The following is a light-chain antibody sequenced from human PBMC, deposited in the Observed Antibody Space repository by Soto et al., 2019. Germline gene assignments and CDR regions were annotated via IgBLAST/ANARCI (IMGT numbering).Light chain of an antibody. J-gene: IGKJ4*01. CDR1: QNINSN. V-gene: IGKV3-15*01. CDR3: QQYNDWPLT. Sequence: EIVMTQSPATLSVSPGERATLSCRASQNINSNLAWYQQKPGQAPRLLIYGASPRVTGIPARFSGSGSGTEFTLTISSLQSEDFAVSYCQQYNDWPLTFGGGTKV. CDR2: GAS.